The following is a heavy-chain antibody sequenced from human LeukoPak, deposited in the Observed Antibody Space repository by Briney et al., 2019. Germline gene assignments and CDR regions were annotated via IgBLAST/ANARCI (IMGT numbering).Heavy chain of an antibody. Sequence: GGSLRLSCTASGFTFSTYWMSWVRQAPGKGLEWVANIKQDGSDKFYVDSVKGRFTISRDNAKNSMYLQMNSLRAEDTAVYYCARVLPVASRDYWGQGTLVTVSS. CDR1: GFTFSTYW. V-gene: IGHV3-7*01. CDR3: ARVLPVASRDY. D-gene: IGHD2-2*01. J-gene: IGHJ4*02. CDR2: IKQDGSDK.